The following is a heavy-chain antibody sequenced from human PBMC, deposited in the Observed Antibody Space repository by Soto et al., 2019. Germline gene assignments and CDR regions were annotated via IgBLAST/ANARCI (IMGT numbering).Heavy chain of an antibody. D-gene: IGHD3-10*01. V-gene: IGHV1-46*03. CDR1: GYTFTSYY. Sequence: ASVKVPCKASGYTFTSYYMHWVRQAPGQGLEWMGIINPSGGSTSYAQKFQGRVTMTRDTSTSTVYMELSSPRSEDTAVYYCARRIQLWLGGYGSGSYHDAFDIWGQGTMVTVSS. CDR2: INPSGGST. CDR3: ARRIQLWLGGYGSGSYHDAFDI. J-gene: IGHJ3*02.